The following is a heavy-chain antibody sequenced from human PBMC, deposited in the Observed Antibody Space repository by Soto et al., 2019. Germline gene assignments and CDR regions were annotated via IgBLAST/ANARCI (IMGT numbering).Heavy chain of an antibody. CDR2: INAGNGNT. CDR3: ARMGYCSGGSCPANWFDP. CDR1: GYTFTSYA. J-gene: IGHJ5*02. D-gene: IGHD2-15*01. Sequence: PSVKVSCKASGYTFTSYAMHWVRQAPGQRLEWMGWINAGNGNTKYSQKFQGRVTITRDTSASTAYMELSSLRSEDTAVYYCARMGYCSGGSCPANWFDPWGQGTLVTVSS. V-gene: IGHV1-3*01.